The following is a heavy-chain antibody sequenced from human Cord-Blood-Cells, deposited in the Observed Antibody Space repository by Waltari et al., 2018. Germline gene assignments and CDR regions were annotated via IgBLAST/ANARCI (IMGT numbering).Heavy chain of an antibody. V-gene: IGHV3-30-3*01. CDR2: ISYDGSNK. D-gene: IGHD3-16*01. CDR1: GFTFSSYA. Sequence: QVQLVESGGGVVQPGRSLRLSCVASGFTFSSYAMHGVRQAPGKVLEWGAVISYDGSNKYYADSLKGRFTISRDNSKNTLYLQMNSLRAEDTAVYYCARVGVILWGQGTLVTVSS. J-gene: IGHJ4*02. CDR3: ARVGVIL.